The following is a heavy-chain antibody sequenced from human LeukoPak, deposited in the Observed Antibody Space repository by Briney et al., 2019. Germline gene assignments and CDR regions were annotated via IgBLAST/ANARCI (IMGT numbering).Heavy chain of an antibody. D-gene: IGHD6-19*01. CDR2: IYHSGST. J-gene: IGHJ5*02. CDR3: ATSPRYSSGSNWFDP. Sequence: SETLSLTCTVSGYSISSGYYWGWIRQPPGKGLEWIGSIYHSGSTYYNPSLKSRVTISVDTSKNQFSLKLSSVTAADTAVYYCATSPRYSSGSNWFDPWGQGTLVTVSS. CDR1: GYSISSGYY. V-gene: IGHV4-38-2*02.